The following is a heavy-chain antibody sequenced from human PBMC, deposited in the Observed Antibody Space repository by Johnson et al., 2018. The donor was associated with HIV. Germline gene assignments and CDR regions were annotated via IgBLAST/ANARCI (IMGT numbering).Heavy chain of an antibody. CDR1: GFTFSDYY. CDR3: ARDYLVGPTGGYI. V-gene: IGHV3-11*04. Sequence: QVQLVESGGGVVQPGGSLRLSCAASGFTFSDYYMSWIRQAPGKGLEWVSYISTSGSTLYYADSVKGRFTISRDNAKNSLSLQMNSLRAEDTAVYYCARDYLVGPTGGYIWGQGTMVTVSS. CDR2: ISTSGSTL. J-gene: IGHJ3*02. D-gene: IGHD1-26*01.